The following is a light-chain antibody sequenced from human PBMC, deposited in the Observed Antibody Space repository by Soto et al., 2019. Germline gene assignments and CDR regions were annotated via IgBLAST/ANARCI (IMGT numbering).Light chain of an antibody. J-gene: IGKJ5*01. CDR3: QQYETIPT. V-gene: IGKV1-33*01. CDR2: DAS. Sequence: DIQMTQSPSSLSASVGDRVSITCQASQNIDNYLNWSQQXPGRAPKILIYDASNLEAGDPSRFRGSGSGTDFTFTISRLQPEDIATYYCQQYETIPTFGQGTRLEI. CDR1: QNIDNY.